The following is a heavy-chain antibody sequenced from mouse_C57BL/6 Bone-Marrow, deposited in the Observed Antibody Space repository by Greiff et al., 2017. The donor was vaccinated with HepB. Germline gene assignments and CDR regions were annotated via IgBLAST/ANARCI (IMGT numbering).Heavy chain of an antibody. V-gene: IGHV1-26*01. CDR3: ARYEGL. CDR2: INPNNGGT. Sequence: VQLQQSGPELVKPGASVKISCKASGYTFTDYYMNWVKQSHGKSLEWIGDINPNNGGTSYNQKFKGKATLTVDKSSSTAYMELRSLTSEDSAVYYCARYEGLWGQGTSVTVSS. D-gene: IGHD2-13*01. CDR1: GYTFTDYY. J-gene: IGHJ4*01.